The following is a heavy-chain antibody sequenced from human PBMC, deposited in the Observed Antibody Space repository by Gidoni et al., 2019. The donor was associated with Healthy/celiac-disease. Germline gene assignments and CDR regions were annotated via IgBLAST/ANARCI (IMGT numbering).Heavy chain of an antibody. CDR1: GFTFSSYE. V-gene: IGHV3-48*03. CDR3: ARVGGMVRGVILTHIYNYYYYGMDV. CDR2: MSSRGSTI. D-gene: IGHD3-10*01. Sequence: EVQLVESGGGLVQPGGSLSLSCAASGFTFSSYEMNWVRQAPGKGLEWDSYMSSRGSTIYYADSVKGRFTISRDNAKNSLYLQMNSLRAEDTAVDYCARVGGMVRGVILTHIYNYYYYGMDVWGQGTTVTVSS. J-gene: IGHJ6*02.